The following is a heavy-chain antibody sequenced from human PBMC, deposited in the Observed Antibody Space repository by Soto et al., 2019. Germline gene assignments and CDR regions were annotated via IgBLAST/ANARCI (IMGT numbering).Heavy chain of an antibody. D-gene: IGHD3-16*01. CDR1: GFMFSGYA. CDR2: ILSDGSNK. CDR3: TRGENCVFDY. Sequence: QVQLVESGGGVVQPGRSLRLSCAASGFMFSGYAMHWVRQAPGKVLEWVAIILSDGSNKYYGDSVKGRFTISRDNSKNPLYLQMNSLRTEDTAVYYCTRGENCVFDYWGQGTLVTVSS. J-gene: IGHJ4*02. V-gene: IGHV3-30-3*01.